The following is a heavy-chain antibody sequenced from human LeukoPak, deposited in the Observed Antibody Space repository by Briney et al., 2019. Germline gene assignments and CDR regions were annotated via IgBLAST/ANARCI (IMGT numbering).Heavy chain of an antibody. V-gene: IGHV3-74*01. Sequence: GGSLRLSCAASGFTFNNYWMHWVRLVPGKGLVWVSRINSDGSSRHSADSVKGRFTISRENAKNTVYLQMNSLRGDDTAVYYCTRGSSGFSYYSAMDVWGQGTTVTVSS. J-gene: IGHJ6*02. CDR2: INSDGSSR. CDR3: TRGSSGFSYYSAMDV. D-gene: IGHD3-10*01. CDR1: GFTFNNYW.